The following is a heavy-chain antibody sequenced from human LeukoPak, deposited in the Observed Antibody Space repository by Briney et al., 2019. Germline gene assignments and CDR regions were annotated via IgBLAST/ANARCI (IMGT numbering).Heavy chain of an antibody. Sequence: AGGSLRLSCAASGFTFSSYWMHWVRKAPGKGLVWVSRITSDGSSTSYADSVKGRFTISRDNAKNTLYLQMNSLRAEDTAVYYYARDVAPGDPLDCWGQGTLVSVSS. CDR3: ARDVAPGDPLDC. D-gene: IGHD2-21*02. CDR1: GFTFSSYW. CDR2: ITSDGSST. J-gene: IGHJ4*02. V-gene: IGHV3-74*01.